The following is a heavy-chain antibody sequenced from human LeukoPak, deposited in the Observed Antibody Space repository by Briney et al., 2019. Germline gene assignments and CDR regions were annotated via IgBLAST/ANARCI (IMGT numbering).Heavy chain of an antibody. J-gene: IGHJ4*02. CDR2: ISSSGSTI. CDR3: AVEGYGSGTYYTIDY. Sequence: PGGSLRLSCAASEFTFSSYEMNWVRQAPGKGLEWVSYISSSGSTIYYADSVKGRFTISRDNAKNSLYLQMNSLRAEDTAVYYCAVEGYGSGTYYTIDYWGQEALVTVSS. D-gene: IGHD3-10*01. V-gene: IGHV3-48*03. CDR1: EFTFSSYE.